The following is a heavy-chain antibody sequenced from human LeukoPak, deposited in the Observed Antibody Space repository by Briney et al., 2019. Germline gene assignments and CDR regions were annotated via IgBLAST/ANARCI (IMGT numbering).Heavy chain of an antibody. CDR3: ARSTAAGPDY. CDR2: IYYSGST. V-gene: IGHV4-59*01. D-gene: IGHD6-13*01. Sequence: PSETLSLTCTVSGGSISSYYWSWIRQPPGKGLEWIGYIYYSGSTNYNPSLKSRVTISVDTSKNQFSLKLSSVTATDTAVYYCARSTAAGPDYWGQGTLVTVSS. CDR1: GGSISSYY. J-gene: IGHJ4*02.